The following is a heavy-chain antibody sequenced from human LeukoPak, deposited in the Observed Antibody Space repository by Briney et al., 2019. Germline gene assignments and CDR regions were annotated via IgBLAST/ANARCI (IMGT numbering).Heavy chain of an antibody. Sequence: SETLSLTCTASGGSISSYYWSWIRQPPGKGLEWIGYIYYSGSTNYNPSLKSRVTISVDTSKIQFSLKLSSVTAADTAVYYCARRVDAFDIWGQGTMVTVSS. CDR2: IYYSGST. CDR1: GGSISSYY. J-gene: IGHJ3*02. CDR3: ARRVDAFDI. V-gene: IGHV4-59*01.